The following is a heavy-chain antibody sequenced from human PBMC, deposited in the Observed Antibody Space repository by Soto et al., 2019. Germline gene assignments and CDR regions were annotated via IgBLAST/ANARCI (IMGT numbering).Heavy chain of an antibody. J-gene: IGHJ4*02. CDR1: GFTFSNVW. CDR3: TPLALKYNSDWYPLSD. D-gene: IGHD6-19*01. V-gene: IGHV3-15*07. CDR2: IKRETDGGTI. Sequence: EVQLVESGGGLVKPGGSLRLSCAGSGFTFSNVWMNWVRQAPGKGLEWVGRIKRETDGGTIDYAARVKGRFTISRDDSNNTLYLQMNSLKTEDTATYYCTPLALKYNSDWYPLSDWGQGTRVTVSS.